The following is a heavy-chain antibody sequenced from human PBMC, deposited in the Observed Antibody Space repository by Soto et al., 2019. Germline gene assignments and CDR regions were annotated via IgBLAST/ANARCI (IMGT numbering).Heavy chain of an antibody. CDR2: ISYDGSNK. D-gene: IGHD1-26*01. V-gene: IGHV3-30*18. CDR3: AKLIVGATGGGY. CDR1: GFTFSSYG. Sequence: QVQLVESGGGVVQPGRSLRLSCAASGFTFSSYGMHWVRQAPGKGLEWVAVISYDGSNKYYADSVKGRFTISRDNSKNTLYLQMNSLRAEDTAVYYCAKLIVGATGGGYWGQGTLVTVSS. J-gene: IGHJ4*02.